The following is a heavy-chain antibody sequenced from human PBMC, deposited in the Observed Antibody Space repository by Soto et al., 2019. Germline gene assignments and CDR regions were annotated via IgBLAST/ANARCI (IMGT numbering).Heavy chain of an antibody. Sequence: PSETLSLTCTVSGGSVSSVSYYWSWIRQPPGKGLEWIGYIYYSGSTNYNPPLKSRVTISVDTSKNQFSLKLSSVTAADTAVYYCATQPTYYDFWSGYPPVAPPDYWGHGTLVTVS. J-gene: IGHJ4*01. V-gene: IGHV4-61*01. CDR1: GGSVSSVSYY. CDR2: IYYSGST. D-gene: IGHD3-3*01. CDR3: ATQPTYYDFWSGYPPVAPPDY.